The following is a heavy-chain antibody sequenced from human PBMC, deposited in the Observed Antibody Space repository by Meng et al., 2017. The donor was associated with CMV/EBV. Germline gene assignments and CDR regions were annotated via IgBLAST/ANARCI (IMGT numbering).Heavy chain of an antibody. CDR1: GGTFSSYA. CDR2: IIPIFGTA. CDR3: AREGRAGGSYYSFDY. Sequence: SVKVSCKASGGTFSSYAISWVRQAPGQGLEWMGGIIPIFGTANYAQKFQGRVTITTDESTSTAYMELSSLRSEDTAVYYCAREGRAGGSYYSFDYWGQGTPVTVSS. J-gene: IGHJ4*02. V-gene: IGHV1-69*05. D-gene: IGHD1-26*01.